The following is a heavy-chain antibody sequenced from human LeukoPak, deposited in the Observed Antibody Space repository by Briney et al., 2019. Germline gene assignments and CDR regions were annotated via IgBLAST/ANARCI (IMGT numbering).Heavy chain of an antibody. Sequence: GGSLRLSCAASGFTFISYGMSWVRQAPGKGLEWVSAISSGGDSTYYADPVKGRFTISRDNAKNSLYLQMNSLRAEDTAVYYCAELGITVIGGVGGKGPTVTISS. V-gene: IGHV3-23*01. D-gene: IGHD3-10*02. J-gene: IGHJ6*04. CDR3: AELGITVIGGV. CDR2: ISSGGDST. CDR1: GFTFISYG.